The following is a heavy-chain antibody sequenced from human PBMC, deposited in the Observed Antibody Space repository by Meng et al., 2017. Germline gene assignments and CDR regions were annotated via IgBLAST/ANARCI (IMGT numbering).Heavy chain of an antibody. CDR3: ARGDIVVVPAALFDP. Sequence: QWQVVRSGAEGKKAGASVKVSCKASGYTFTSYDINWVRQATGQGLEWMGWMNPNSGNTGYAQKFQGRVTMTRNTSISTAYMELSSLRSEDTAVYYCARGDIVVVPAALFDPWGQGTLVTVSS. CDR2: MNPNSGNT. CDR1: GYTFTSYD. V-gene: IGHV1-8*01. D-gene: IGHD2-2*01. J-gene: IGHJ5*02.